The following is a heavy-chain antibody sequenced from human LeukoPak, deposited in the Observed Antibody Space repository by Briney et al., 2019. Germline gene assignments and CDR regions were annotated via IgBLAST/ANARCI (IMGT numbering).Heavy chain of an antibody. CDR2: ISSSSTYI. V-gene: IGHV3-21*01. D-gene: IGHD1-26*01. CDR1: GFTLSTYS. J-gene: IGHJ3*02. Sequence: GGSLRLSCAASGFTLSTYSMSWVRQAPGKGLEWVSSISSSSTYIYYADSVKGRFTISRDNAKNSLYLQMNSLRAEDTAVYCCARDVFSLGSGRYVGGGFDIWGQGTMVTVSS. CDR3: ARDVFSLGSGRYVGGGFDI.